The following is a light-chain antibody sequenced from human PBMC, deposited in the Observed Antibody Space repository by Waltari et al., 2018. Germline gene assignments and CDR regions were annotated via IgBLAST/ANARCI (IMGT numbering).Light chain of an antibody. J-gene: IGKJ1*01. V-gene: IGKV3-20*01. Sequence: FVLTHSPGTLSFSPLERVTLSCRASQSVSSNYLAWYQQKPGQAPRLLIYDASNRATGIADRFSGSGSGTDFTLTISRLEPEDVAVYYCQQYGRSPWTFGQGTKVEIK. CDR2: DAS. CDR3: QQYGRSPWT. CDR1: QSVSSNY.